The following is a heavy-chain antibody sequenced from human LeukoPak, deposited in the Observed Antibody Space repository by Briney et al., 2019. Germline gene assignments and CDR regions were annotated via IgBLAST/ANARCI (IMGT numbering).Heavy chain of an antibody. V-gene: IGHV3-30*18. Sequence: GGSLRLSCVASGFTFSSHGMHWIRQAPGKGPEWVAMKSYDGSDNYADSVKGRFTTSRDNSRNTLYLQMNSLRAEDTAVYYCAKVRDLSGYYSFWGQGTLVTVSS. CDR3: AKVRDLSGYYSF. CDR2: KSYDGSD. CDR1: GFTFSSHG. J-gene: IGHJ4*02. D-gene: IGHD3-3*01.